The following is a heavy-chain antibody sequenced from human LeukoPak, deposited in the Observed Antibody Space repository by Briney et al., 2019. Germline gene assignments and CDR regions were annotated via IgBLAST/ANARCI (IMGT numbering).Heavy chain of an antibody. J-gene: IGHJ4*02. CDR1: GFTFSSYA. Sequence: GRSLRLSCAASGFTFSSYAMHWVRQAPGKGLEWVAVISYDGSNKYYADSVKGRFTISRDNSKNTLYLQMNSLRAEDTAVYYCARGAFIAAAGNLWGQGTLVTVSS. V-gene: IGHV3-30*01. CDR3: ARGAFIAAAGNL. CDR2: ISYDGSNK. D-gene: IGHD6-13*01.